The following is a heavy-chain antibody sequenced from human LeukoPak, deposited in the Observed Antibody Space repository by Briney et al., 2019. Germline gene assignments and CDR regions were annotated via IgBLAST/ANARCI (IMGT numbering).Heavy chain of an antibody. D-gene: IGHD3-3*02. J-gene: IGHJ4*02. CDR3: ASISSPIDY. CDR1: GFTLTGYW. Sequence: GGSLRLSCAASGFTLTGYWMSWVRQAPGKGLEWVANIKQDGSERYYVDSVKGRFTISRDNAKNSLYLQMNSLGAEDTAVYYCASISSPIDYWGQGTLVTVSS. V-gene: IGHV3-7*01. CDR2: IKQDGSER.